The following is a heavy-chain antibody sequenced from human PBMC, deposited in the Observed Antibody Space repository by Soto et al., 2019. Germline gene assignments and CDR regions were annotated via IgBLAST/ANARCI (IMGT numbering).Heavy chain of an antibody. Sequence: EVQLLESGGGLVQPGGSLRLSCAASGFTFSSYAMSWVRQAPGKGLEWVSAISGSGGSTYYADSVKGRFTISRDNSKNILYLKMISLRHQDKAIDYCAKLLGGRNENKGVHLAYWGQGTMVNV. CDR2: ISGSGGST. CDR3: AKLLGGRNENKGVHLAY. J-gene: IGHJ4*02. D-gene: IGHD3-16*01. V-gene: IGHV3-23*01. CDR1: GFTFSSYA.